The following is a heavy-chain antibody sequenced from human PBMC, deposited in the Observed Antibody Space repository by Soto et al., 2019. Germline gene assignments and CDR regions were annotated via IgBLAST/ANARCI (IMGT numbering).Heavy chain of an antibody. CDR1: GGTFSSYA. D-gene: IGHD3-10*01. CDR2: IIPIFGTA. V-gene: IGHV1-69*01. CDR3: ARERLYGSGSYWYDY. J-gene: IGHJ4*02. Sequence: QVQLVQSGAEVKKPGSSVKVSCKASGGTFSSYAISWVRQAPGQGLEWMGGIIPIFGTANYAQKFQGRVTITAEESTSTAYMELSSLRSEDTAVYYCARERLYGSGSYWYDYWGQGTLVTVSS.